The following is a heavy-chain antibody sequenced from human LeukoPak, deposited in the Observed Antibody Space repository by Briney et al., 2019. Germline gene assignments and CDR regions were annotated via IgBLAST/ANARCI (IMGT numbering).Heavy chain of an antibody. J-gene: IGHJ2*01. CDR3: ASCGYSYGSRYFDL. V-gene: IGHV4-59*11. Sequence: SSETLSLTCTVSGGSISSHYWSWIRQPPGKGLEWIGYIYYSGSTSYNPSLKSRVTISVDTSKNQFSLKLSSVTAADTAVYYCASCGYSYGSRYFDLWGRGTLVTVSS. CDR2: IYYSGST. CDR1: GGSISSHY. D-gene: IGHD5-18*01.